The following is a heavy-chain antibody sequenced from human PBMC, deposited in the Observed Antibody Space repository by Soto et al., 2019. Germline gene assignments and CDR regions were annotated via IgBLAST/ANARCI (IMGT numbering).Heavy chain of an antibody. J-gene: IGHJ4*02. CDR1: GYSISSGYY. Sequence: SETLSLTCAVSGYSISSGYYWGWIRQPPGKGLEWIGSIYHSGSTYYNPSLKSRVTISVDTSKNQFSLKLSSVTAADTAVYYCARDPGQQPFDYWGQGTLVTVSS. CDR2: IYHSGST. V-gene: IGHV4-38-2*02. CDR3: ARDPGQQPFDY. D-gene: IGHD6-13*01.